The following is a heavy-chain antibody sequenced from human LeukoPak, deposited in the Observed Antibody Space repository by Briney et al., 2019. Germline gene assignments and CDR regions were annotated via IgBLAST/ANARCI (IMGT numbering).Heavy chain of an antibody. CDR2: IYYSGST. CDR3: ARRGYCSSTSCYEYWFDP. Sequence: ASETLSLTCTVSGGSISSSSYYWGWIRQPPGKGLEWIGIIYYSGSTYYNPSLKSRLTISVYTSKNQFSLKLSSVTATDTAVYYCARRGYCSSTSCYEYWFDPWGQGTLVTVSS. D-gene: IGHD2-2*01. V-gene: IGHV4-39*01. CDR1: GGSISSSSYY. J-gene: IGHJ5*02.